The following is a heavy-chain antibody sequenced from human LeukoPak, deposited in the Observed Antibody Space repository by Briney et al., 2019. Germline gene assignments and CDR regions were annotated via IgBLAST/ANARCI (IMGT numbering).Heavy chain of an antibody. CDR1: GFTFSNHG. J-gene: IGHJ4*02. CDR2: ISANGGST. Sequence: GGSLRLSCAVSGFTFSNHGMSWVRQAPGKALECVSTISANGGSTYYADSVKGRLTISRDNSNKMVYLQMDSLRAEDTGTNCCAKLNSSGDYWGQGTLVTISS. D-gene: IGHD5-18*01. CDR3: AKLNSSGDY. V-gene: IGHV3-23*01.